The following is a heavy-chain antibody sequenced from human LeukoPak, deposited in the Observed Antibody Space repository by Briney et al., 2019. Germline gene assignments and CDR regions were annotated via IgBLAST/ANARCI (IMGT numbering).Heavy chain of an antibody. CDR3: ATPYPREYCSTSSCYFNY. D-gene: IGHD2-2*01. V-gene: IGHV5-51*01. Sequence: GESLKISCKGSGYSFISYWIGWVRQMPGKGLEWMGIIYPGDSDTRYSPSFRGQVTISADKSISTAYLQWSSLKASDTAMYYCATPYPREYCSTSSCYFNYWGQGTLVTVSS. CDR2: IYPGDSDT. CDR1: GYSFISYW. J-gene: IGHJ4*02.